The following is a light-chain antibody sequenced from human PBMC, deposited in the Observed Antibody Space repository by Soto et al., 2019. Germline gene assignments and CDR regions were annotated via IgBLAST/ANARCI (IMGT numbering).Light chain of an antibody. CDR2: GAS. Sequence: DIQMTQSPSSLSASVVERVTITCRASQAISNYVAWFQQKPGKAPKSLIYGASSLRSGVPSKFSGSGSGTDFTLTISILQPEDFATYYCHHYNTYPITFGQGTRLEI. V-gene: IGKV1-16*02. CDR3: HHYNTYPIT. CDR1: QAISNY. J-gene: IGKJ5*01.